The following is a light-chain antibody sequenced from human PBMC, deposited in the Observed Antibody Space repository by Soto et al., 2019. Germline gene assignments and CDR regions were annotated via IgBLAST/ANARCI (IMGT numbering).Light chain of an antibody. V-gene: IGLV1-47*01. J-gene: IGLJ2*01. Sequence: QSVLTQPPSASGTPGQRVTISCSGSSSNIGSNYVYWYQQLPGTAPKLLIYRNNQRPSGAPDRFSGSKSGTSASLAISGLRSEDEADYFCATWDDTLNGLVIFGGGTKLTVL. CDR1: SSNIGSNY. CDR3: ATWDDTLNGLVI. CDR2: RNN.